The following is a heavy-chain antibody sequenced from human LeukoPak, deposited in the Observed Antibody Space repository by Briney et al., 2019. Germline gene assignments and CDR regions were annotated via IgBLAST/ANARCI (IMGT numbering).Heavy chain of an antibody. CDR3: ARVTGYMTEDYFDY. CDR1: GRSHNSYY. D-gene: IGHD6-13*01. Sequence: SETLSLTCTVSGRSHNSYYWSWIRQPPGKGLEWIGYIYYSGSTNYNPSLKSRVTISVDTSKNQFSLRLSSVTAADTAVYYCARVTGYMTEDYFDYWGQGTMITVSS. CDR2: IYYSGST. J-gene: IGHJ4*02. V-gene: IGHV4-59*01.